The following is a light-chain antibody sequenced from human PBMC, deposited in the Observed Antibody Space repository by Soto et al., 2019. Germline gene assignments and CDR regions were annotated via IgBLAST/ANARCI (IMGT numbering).Light chain of an antibody. CDR3: QQYSKWPPWT. V-gene: IGKV3-15*01. J-gene: IGKJ1*01. CDR1: QSLSDN. CDR2: RAS. Sequence: EIAMTQSPVTLGGSPGETVTLSCRASQSLSDNLAWNQQKPGQAPRLLIFRASTRATGVPARFSGRGSGTEFTLTISGLLSEDFAVYYCQQYSKWPPWTFGPGTKVEIK.